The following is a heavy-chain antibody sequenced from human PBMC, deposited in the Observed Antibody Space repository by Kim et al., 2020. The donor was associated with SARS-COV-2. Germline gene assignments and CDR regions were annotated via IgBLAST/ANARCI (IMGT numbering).Heavy chain of an antibody. Sequence: GGSLRLSCAASGFAFNKYAMNCVRQAPGKGLEWVSGITGDSNEIYYAYSVKGRFTISRDNSRNTLYLQMNRLTAEDTAVYYCTKRDFYDSSTFSPFFDTWGQGTLVTVAS. D-gene: IGHD3-22*01. CDR2: ITGDSNEI. CDR1: GFAFNKYA. V-gene: IGHV3-23*01. J-gene: IGHJ4*02. CDR3: TKRDFYDSSTFSPFFDT.